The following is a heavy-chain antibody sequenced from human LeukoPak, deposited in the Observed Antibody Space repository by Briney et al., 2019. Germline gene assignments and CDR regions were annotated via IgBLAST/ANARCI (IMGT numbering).Heavy chain of an antibody. V-gene: IGHV3-11*01. Sequence: GGSLRLSCAASGFTFSDYYMSWIRQAPGKGLEWVSYISSSGSTIYYADSVKGRFTISRDNAKNSLYLQMNSLRAEDTAVYYCARGQSRGDPYYYGMDVWGQGTTVTVSS. CDR3: ARGQSRGDPYYYGMDV. CDR2: ISSSGSTI. J-gene: IGHJ6*02. D-gene: IGHD3-3*01. CDR1: GFTFSDYY.